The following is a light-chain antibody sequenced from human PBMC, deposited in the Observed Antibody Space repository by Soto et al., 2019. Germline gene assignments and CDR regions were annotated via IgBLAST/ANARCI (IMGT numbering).Light chain of an antibody. CDR1: QSVSSNY. CDR3: QQRNIWPPVT. V-gene: IGKV3D-20*02. CDR2: GAS. Sequence: ENVLTQSPGTLSLSPGERATLSCRASQSVSSNYVAWYQQKPGQAPRLLVYGASGRATGIPDRFSGSGSGTDFTLTISRLEPEDFAIYYCQQRNIWPPVTFGQGTRLEIK. J-gene: IGKJ5*01.